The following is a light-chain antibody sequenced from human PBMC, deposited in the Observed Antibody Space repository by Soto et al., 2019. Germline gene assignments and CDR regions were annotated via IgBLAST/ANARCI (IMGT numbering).Light chain of an antibody. V-gene: IGLV1-44*01. CDR2: SHN. CDR3: AAWDDSLNGYV. CDR1: SSNIGSNT. Sequence: QSVLTQPPSASGTPGQRVTISCSGSSSNIGSNTGNWYQQLPGTAPKLLICSHNRRPSGVPDRFSGSKSVTSASLAISGLQAEDEADYYCAAWDDSLNGYVFGTGTKVTVL. J-gene: IGLJ1*01.